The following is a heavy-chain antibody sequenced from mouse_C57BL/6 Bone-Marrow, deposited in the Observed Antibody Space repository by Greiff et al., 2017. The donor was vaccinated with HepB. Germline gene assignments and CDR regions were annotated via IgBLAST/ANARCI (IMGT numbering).Heavy chain of an antibody. D-gene: IGHD2-5*01. Sequence: QVTLKESGAELARPGASVKLSCKASGYTFTSYGISWVKQRTGQGLEWIGEIYPRSGNTYYNEKFKGKATLTADKSSSTAYMELRSLTSEDSAVYFCARPYSNYGVDYWGQGTTLTVSS. CDR2: IYPRSGNT. V-gene: IGHV1-81*01. CDR1: GYTFTSYG. CDR3: ARPYSNYGVDY. J-gene: IGHJ2*01.